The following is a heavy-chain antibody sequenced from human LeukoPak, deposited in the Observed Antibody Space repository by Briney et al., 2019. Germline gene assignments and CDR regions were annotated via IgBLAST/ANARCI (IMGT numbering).Heavy chain of an antibody. D-gene: IGHD3-22*01. V-gene: IGHV4-59*01. Sequence: SETLSLTCTVSGGSISGYYWSWIRQPPGKGLEWIGYIYYSGSTKYSPSLKSRVTMSVDTSRNQFSLKLSSVTAADTAVYYCARGGLENGYHSNDGFDIWGQGIMVTVSS. CDR1: GGSISGYY. J-gene: IGHJ3*02. CDR3: ARGGLENGYHSNDGFDI. CDR2: IYYSGST.